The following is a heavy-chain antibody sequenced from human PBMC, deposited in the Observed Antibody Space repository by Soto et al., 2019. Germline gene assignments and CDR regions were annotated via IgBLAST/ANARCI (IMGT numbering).Heavy chain of an antibody. Sequence: GASVKVSCKASGFTFTSSAVQWVRQARGQRLEWIGWIVVGSGNTSYAQKFQERVTITRDMSTSTAYMELSSLRSEDTAVYYCAAASKGFLEWLYYYYYGMDVWGQGTTVTVSS. V-gene: IGHV1-58*01. CDR1: GFTFTSSA. J-gene: IGHJ6*02. D-gene: IGHD3-3*01. CDR2: IVVGSGNT. CDR3: AAASKGFLEWLYYYYYGMDV.